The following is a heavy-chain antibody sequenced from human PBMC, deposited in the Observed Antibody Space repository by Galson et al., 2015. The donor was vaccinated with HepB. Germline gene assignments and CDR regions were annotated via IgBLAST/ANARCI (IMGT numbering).Heavy chain of an antibody. J-gene: IGHJ6*04. D-gene: IGHD2-2*02. CDR2: IIGGGNTT. CDR1: GFTFSSYA. V-gene: IGHV3-23*01. Sequence: SLRLSCAASGFTFSSYAMSWVRQAPGRGLEWVSAIIGGGNTTYCADSVKGRFTISRDNSKNTLYLQMNSLRAGDTAVYYCAKGGSPSCYTAISVWGKGTTVTVSS. CDR3: AKGGSPSCYTAISV.